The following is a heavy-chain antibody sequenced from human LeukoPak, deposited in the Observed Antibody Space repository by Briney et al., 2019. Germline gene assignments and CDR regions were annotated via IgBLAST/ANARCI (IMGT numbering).Heavy chain of an antibody. D-gene: IGHD4-23*01. CDR3: ARERYSIGYGGSNGLYYFDY. V-gene: IGHV1-2*06. CDR1: GYTFTSYG. CDR2: INPNSGGT. J-gene: IGHJ4*02. Sequence: GASVKVSCKASGYTFTSYGISWVRQAPGQGLEWMGRINPNSGGTNYAQKFQGRVTMTRDTSISTAYMELSRLRSDDTAVYYCARERYSIGYGGSNGLYYFDYWGQGTLVTVSS.